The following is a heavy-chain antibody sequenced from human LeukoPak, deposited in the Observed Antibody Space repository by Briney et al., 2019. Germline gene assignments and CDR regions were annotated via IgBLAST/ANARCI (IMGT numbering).Heavy chain of an antibody. CDR2: ISNTVTT. CDR3: ARAIPGNPFDY. V-gene: IGHV4-59*12. CDR1: GAAIRGFY. Sequence: SETLSLTCTVSGAAIRGFYWSWFRQPPGKGLDWIGHISNTVTTTYNPSLKSRVTISEYMSENQFSLSLSSVAAADTAVYYCARAIPGNPFDYWGQGTLVTVSS. D-gene: IGHD1-1*01. J-gene: IGHJ4*02.